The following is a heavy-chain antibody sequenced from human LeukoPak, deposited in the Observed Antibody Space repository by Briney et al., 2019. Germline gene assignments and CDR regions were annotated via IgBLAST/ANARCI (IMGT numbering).Heavy chain of an antibody. D-gene: IGHD3-10*01. J-gene: IGHJ3*02. CDR1: GFTFSSSN. Sequence: GGSLRLSCAASGFTFSSSNMNWVRQAPGKGLEGVSSISSSSSYIYYADSVKGRFTISRDNAKNSLYLQMNSLRAEDTAVYYCAREGVIGAFDIWGQGTMVTVSS. V-gene: IGHV3-21*01. CDR3: AREGVIGAFDI. CDR2: ISSSSSYI.